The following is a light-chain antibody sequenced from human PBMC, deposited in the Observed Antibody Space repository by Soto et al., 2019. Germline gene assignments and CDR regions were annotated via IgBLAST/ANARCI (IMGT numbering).Light chain of an antibody. CDR1: QSVYTT. CDR2: GAS. Sequence: EIVMTQSPATLSVSPGERATLSCWASQSVYTTLAWYQQKPGQAPRLLIYGASTRATGIPARFSGTGSATEFTLNISSLQSEDSAVYYCQQYNKWPLTFGGGTKVEI. V-gene: IGKV3-15*01. CDR3: QQYNKWPLT. J-gene: IGKJ4*01.